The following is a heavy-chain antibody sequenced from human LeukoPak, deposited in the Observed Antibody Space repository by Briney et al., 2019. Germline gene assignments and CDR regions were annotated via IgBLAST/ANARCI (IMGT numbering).Heavy chain of an antibody. CDR1: GYSFTNYW. Sequence: GESLKISCKGSGYSFTNYWIGWARQMPGKGLEWMGIIYPGDSDTIYSPSFQGQVTISADKSISTAYLQWSSLKASDTAMYFCARPRYYDRSGYLHNAFDIWGQGTMVTVSS. V-gene: IGHV5-51*01. CDR3: ARPRYYDRSGYLHNAFDI. CDR2: IYPGDSDT. J-gene: IGHJ3*02. D-gene: IGHD3-22*01.